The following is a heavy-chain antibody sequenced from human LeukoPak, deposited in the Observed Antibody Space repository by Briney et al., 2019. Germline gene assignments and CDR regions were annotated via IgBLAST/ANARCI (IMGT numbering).Heavy chain of an antibody. J-gene: IGHJ4*02. V-gene: IGHV3-23*01. CDR3: AKVRGGSYLAYFDY. Sequence: PGGSLRLSCAASGFTFSSYAMSWVRQAPGKGLEWVSTISGSGGSTYHADSVKGRFTISRDNSKNTLYLQMDSLTAEDTAVYYCAKVRGGSYLAYFDYWGQGTLVTVSS. D-gene: IGHD1-26*01. CDR1: GFTFSSYA. CDR2: ISGSGGST.